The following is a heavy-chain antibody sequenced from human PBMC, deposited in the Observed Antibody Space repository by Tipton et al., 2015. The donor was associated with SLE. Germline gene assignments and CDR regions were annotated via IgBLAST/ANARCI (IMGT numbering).Heavy chain of an antibody. D-gene: IGHD3/OR15-3a*01. CDR1: GYSISSGYY. CDR3: ARHADESGLS. J-gene: IGHJ4*02. CDR2: IYHSGST. Sequence: TLSLTCAVSGYSISSGYYWGWIRQPPGKGLEWIGSIYHSGSTYYNPSLKSRVTISVDTSKNQFSVKLSSVTAADTAVYYCARHADESGLSWGQGTLVTVSS. V-gene: IGHV4-38-2*01.